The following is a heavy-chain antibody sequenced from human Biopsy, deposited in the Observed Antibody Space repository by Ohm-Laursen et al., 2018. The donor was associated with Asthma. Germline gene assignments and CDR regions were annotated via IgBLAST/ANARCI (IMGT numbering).Heavy chain of an antibody. V-gene: IGHV1-69*01. J-gene: IGHJ4*02. CDR3: ARKAGSCISRIYYSLDF. Sequence: SSVKVSCKPLGGTFNTYVIGWVRQAPGQGLEWMGGINSVFGTTTYPQKFQDRVTITADDSTSTVYMELSSLRSEDTAVYYCARKAGSCISRIYYSLDFWGQGTLVTVSS. D-gene: IGHD1-26*01. CDR2: INSVFGTT. CDR1: GGTFNTYV.